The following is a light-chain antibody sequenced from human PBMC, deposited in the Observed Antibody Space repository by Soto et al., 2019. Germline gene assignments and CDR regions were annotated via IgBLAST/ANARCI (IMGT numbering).Light chain of an antibody. J-gene: IGKJ1*01. Sequence: DIQMTQSPSTLSASVGDRVTITCRASQSIGSGLAWYQQKPGKAPKLLISKASTLESGVPLRFSGRGPGTEFTLTITTLQPDDFATYYCQQYDFYWTFGQGTKVEIK. V-gene: IGKV1-5*03. CDR1: QSIGSG. CDR3: QQYDFYWT. CDR2: KAS.